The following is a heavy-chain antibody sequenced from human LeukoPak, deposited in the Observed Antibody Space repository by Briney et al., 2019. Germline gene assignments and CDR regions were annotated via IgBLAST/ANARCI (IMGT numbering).Heavy chain of an antibody. J-gene: IGHJ6*03. CDR2: INPNSGGT. CDR1: GYTFTSYD. Sequence: ASVKVSCKASGYTFTSYDINWVRQAPGQGLEWMGWINPNSGGTNYAQKFQGRVTMTRDTSISTAYMELSRLRSDDTAVYYCASGQLAYYYYYMDVWGKGTTVTISS. D-gene: IGHD2-2*01. CDR3: ASGQLAYYYYYMDV. V-gene: IGHV1-2*02.